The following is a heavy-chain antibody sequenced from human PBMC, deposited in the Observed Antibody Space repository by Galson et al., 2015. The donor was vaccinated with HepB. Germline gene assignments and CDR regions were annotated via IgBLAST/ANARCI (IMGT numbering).Heavy chain of an antibody. CDR2: ISYDGSNK. J-gene: IGHJ6*03. Sequence: SLRLSCAASGFTFSSYGMHWVRQAPGKGLEWVAVISYDGSNKYYADSVKGRFTISRDNSKNTLYLQMNSLRAEDTAIYYCAKDGDGYYYDSGGSYYMDVWGKGTTVTVSS. CDR3: AKDGDGYYYDSGGSYYMDV. D-gene: IGHD3-22*01. CDR1: GFTFSSYG. V-gene: IGHV3-30*18.